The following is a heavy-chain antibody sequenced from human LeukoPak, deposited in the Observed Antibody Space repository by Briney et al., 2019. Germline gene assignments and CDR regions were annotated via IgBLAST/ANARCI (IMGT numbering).Heavy chain of an antibody. CDR3: ARSHDRVEMATIPLGC. J-gene: IGHJ4*02. D-gene: IGHD5-24*01. V-gene: IGHV5-51*01. CDR2: IYPGDSDT. Sequence: GESLKISCKGSGHSFTSYWIGWVRQMPGKGLEWMGIIYPGDSDTRYSPSFQGQVTISADKSISTAYLQWSSLKASDTAMYYCARSHDRVEMATIPLGCWGQGTLVTVSS. CDR1: GHSFTSYW.